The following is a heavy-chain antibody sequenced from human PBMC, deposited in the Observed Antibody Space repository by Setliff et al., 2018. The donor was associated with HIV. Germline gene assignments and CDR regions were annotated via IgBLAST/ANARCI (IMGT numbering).Heavy chain of an antibody. J-gene: IGHJ4*02. CDR2: LYYSGST. CDR3: ARGYGAAGGGY. CDR1: GGSIYGSDHY. D-gene: IGHD6-25*01. V-gene: IGHV4-39*07. Sequence: KTSETLSLTCTVSGGSIYGSDHYWGWIRQPPGKGLESIGSLYYSGSTYYKPSLRSRVTISVDTSKNLFSLKLSSVTAADTAVYYCARGYGAAGGGYWGQGTLVTVSS.